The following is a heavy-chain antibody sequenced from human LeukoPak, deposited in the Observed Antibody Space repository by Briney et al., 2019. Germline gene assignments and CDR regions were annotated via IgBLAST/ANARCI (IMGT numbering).Heavy chain of an antibody. J-gene: IGHJ4*02. V-gene: IGHV4-4*09. CDR1: GASISQYY. CDR3: ARLGSYHDF. Sequence: SDTLSLTYTVSGASISQYYWSWIRQTPEKGLEWMGHIHTSGAGTYYPSLKSRLTMSIDTSRNQLSLKLTSVTAADPAVYFCARLGSYHDFWGQGAPVTVSS. CDR2: IHTSGAG. D-gene: IGHD1-26*01.